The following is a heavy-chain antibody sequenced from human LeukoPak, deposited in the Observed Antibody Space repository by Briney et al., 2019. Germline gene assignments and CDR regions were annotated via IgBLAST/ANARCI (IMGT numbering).Heavy chain of an antibody. CDR3: ARTGYSSSWRNYFDY. Sequence: GGSLRLSCAASGFTFNTHWMHWVRQPPGKGLVWVSRISTDGTTTNYADSVKGRFTISRDNAKNSLYLQMNSLRAEDTALYYCARTGYSSSWRNYFDYWGQGTLVTVSS. D-gene: IGHD6-13*01. CDR1: GFTFNTHW. CDR2: ISTDGTTT. V-gene: IGHV3-74*01. J-gene: IGHJ4*02.